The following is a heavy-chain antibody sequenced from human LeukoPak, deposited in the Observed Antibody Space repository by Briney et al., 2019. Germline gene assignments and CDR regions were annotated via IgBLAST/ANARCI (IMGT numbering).Heavy chain of an antibody. CDR2: IIGSGGTT. CDR1: GFTFSSYL. J-gene: IGHJ2*01. Sequence: GGSLRLSCAASGFTFSSYLMTWVRQAPGKGLEWVSAIIGSGGTTYYADSVKGRFTISRDNAKNTLYLRMNSLRAEDTAVYYCVRDHDPNAHWYFDLWGRGTLVAVSS. CDR3: VRDHDPNAHWYFDL. V-gene: IGHV3-23*01.